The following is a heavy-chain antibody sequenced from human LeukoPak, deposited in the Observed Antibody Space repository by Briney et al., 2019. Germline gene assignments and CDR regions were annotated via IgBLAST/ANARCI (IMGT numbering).Heavy chain of an antibody. J-gene: IGHJ5*02. CDR3: ARECSSTSCYTGRGAGNWFDP. D-gene: IGHD2-2*02. CDR1: GGSISSYY. CDR2: IYYSGST. V-gene: IGHV4-59*01. Sequence: SETLSPTCTVSGGSISSYYWSWIRQPPGKGLEWIGYIYYSGSTNYNHSLKSRVTISVDTSKNQFSLKLSSVTAADTAVYYCARECSSTSCYTGRGAGNWFDPWGQGTLVTVSS.